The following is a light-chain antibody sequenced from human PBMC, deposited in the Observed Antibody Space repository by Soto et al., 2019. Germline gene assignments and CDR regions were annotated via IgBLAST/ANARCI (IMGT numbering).Light chain of an antibody. V-gene: IGKV3-15*01. CDR3: QQYKSWPPIT. J-gene: IGKJ5*01. CDR2: GAS. Sequence: EIVLTQSPVTLSLSPGERATLSCRASQSVSSNYLAWYQQKPGQAPRLLIYGASTRATGIPARFSGSGSGTEFTLTISSLKSEDYAVYYCQQYKSWPPITFGQGTRLEIK. CDR1: QSVSSN.